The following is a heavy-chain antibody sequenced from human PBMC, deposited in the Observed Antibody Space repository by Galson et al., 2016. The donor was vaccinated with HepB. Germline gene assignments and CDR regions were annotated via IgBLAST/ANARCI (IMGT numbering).Heavy chain of an antibody. J-gene: IGHJ6*02. CDR3: AKDRESGWINGDYGMDV. CDR2: INWNSRSI. Sequence: SLRLSCAVSGFTFDDYAMHWVRQAPGKGLEWVSSINWNSRSIAYAESVKGRFTISRDNVKNVLYVQMNSLRVEDTALYYCAKDRESGWINGDYGMDVWGQGTTVTVS. V-gene: IGHV3-9*01. CDR1: GFTFDDYA. D-gene: IGHD6-19*01.